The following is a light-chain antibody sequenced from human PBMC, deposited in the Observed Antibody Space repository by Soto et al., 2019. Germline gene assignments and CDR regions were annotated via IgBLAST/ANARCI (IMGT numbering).Light chain of an antibody. CDR1: PSVSTY. CDR3: HQRRSWPPTIT. J-gene: IGKJ5*01. CDR2: DAS. Sequence: EIVLTQSPATLSLSPGERATLSCRASPSVSTYLAWYQQRPGQAPRLLIYDASYRATDIPPRFSGSGSGTDFTLNISSLEPEDFAVYYCHQRRSWPPTITFGQGTRLEIK. V-gene: IGKV3-11*01.